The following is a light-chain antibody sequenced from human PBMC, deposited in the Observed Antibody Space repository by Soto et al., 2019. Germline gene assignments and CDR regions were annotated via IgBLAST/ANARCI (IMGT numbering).Light chain of an antibody. J-gene: IGLJ3*02. V-gene: IGLV1-47*01. Sequence: QSVLTQPPSASGTPGQRVTISCYGSSSNIGSNYVYWYQQLPGTAPKLLIYRNNQRPSGVPDRFSGSKSGTSASLAISGLRSEDEADYYCAAWVDSLSGLVFGGGTKVTVL. CDR3: AAWVDSLSGLV. CDR2: RNN. CDR1: SSNIGSNY.